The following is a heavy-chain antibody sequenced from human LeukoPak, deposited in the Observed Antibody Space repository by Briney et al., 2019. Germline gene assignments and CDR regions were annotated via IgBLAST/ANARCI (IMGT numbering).Heavy chain of an antibody. Sequence: ASVKVSCKASGYTFTSYDINWVRQATGQGLEWMGWMNPNSGNTGYAQKFQGRVTMTRNTSKSTAYMELSSLRSEDTAVYYCARGGNPYSSSWYPVRDWYFDLWGRGTLVTVSS. CDR1: GYTFTSYD. CDR2: MNPNSGNT. J-gene: IGHJ2*01. CDR3: ARGGNPYSSSWYPVRDWYFDL. D-gene: IGHD6-13*01. V-gene: IGHV1-8*01.